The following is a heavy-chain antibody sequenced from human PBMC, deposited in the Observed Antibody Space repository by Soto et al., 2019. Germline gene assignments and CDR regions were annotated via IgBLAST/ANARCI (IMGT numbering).Heavy chain of an antibody. CDR1: GGFVSSGSYY. D-gene: IGHD1-1*01. J-gene: IGHJ3*02. CDR3: ARVERGTATTVVDAFDI. Sequence: QVQLQQWGAGLLKPSETLSLTCAVYGGFVSSGSYYWSWIRQPPGKGLAWIGEMSHSGGTHFNPSLQGRVTISVDTSNNQFSLKMSSVTSADTALYYCARVERGTATTVVDAFDIWGPGTIVTVSS. CDR2: MSHSGGT. V-gene: IGHV4-34*01.